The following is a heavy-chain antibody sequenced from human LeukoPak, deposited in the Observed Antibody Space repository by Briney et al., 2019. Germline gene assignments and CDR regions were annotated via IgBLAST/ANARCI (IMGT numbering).Heavy chain of an antibody. D-gene: IGHD3-10*02. J-gene: IGHJ4*02. CDR2: IKQDGSEK. CDR1: GFTFSSYW. Sequence: PGGSLRLSCAASGFTFSSYWMSWVRQAPGKGLEWVANIKQDGSEKYYVDSVKGRFTISRDNAKNSLYLQMNSLRAEDTAVYYCARDGLFGPRGVRAFDYWGQGTLVTVSS. CDR3: ARDGLFGPRGVRAFDY. V-gene: IGHV3-7*01.